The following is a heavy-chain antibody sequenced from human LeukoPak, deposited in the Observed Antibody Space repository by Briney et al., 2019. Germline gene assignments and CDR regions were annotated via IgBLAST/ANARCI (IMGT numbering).Heavy chain of an antibody. CDR1: GFTLSNAW. CDR3: TASHDYGDYEFDY. V-gene: IGHV3-15*01. Sequence: GGSLRLSCAASGFTLSNAWMSWVRHAPGKGLEWVGRIKSKTDGGTTDYAAPVKGRFTISRDDSKNTLYLQMNSLKTEDTAVYYCTASHDYGDYEFDYWGQGTLVTVSS. CDR2: IKSKTDGGTT. J-gene: IGHJ4*02. D-gene: IGHD4-17*01.